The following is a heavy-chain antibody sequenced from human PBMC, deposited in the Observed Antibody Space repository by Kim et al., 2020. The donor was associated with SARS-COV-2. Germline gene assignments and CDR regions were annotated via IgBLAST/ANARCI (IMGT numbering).Heavy chain of an antibody. CDR3: AKEFSQQLVRRRYYYYGMDV. V-gene: IGHV3-23*01. D-gene: IGHD6-13*01. Sequence: RFTLSRDTSKNTLYMQMNSLRAEDTAVYYCAKEFSQQLVRRRYYYYGMDVWGQGTTVTVSS. J-gene: IGHJ6*02.